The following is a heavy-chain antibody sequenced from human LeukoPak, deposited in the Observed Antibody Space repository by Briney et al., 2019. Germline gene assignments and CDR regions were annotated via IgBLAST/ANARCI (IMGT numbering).Heavy chain of an antibody. V-gene: IGHV3-33*01. D-gene: IGHD3-22*01. J-gene: IGHJ4*02. CDR3: ARDRSYDSSGPDY. CDR1: GFTFSSYG. CDR2: IWYDGSKK. Sequence: GGSLRLSCAASGFTFSSYGMHWVRQAPGKGLEWVAVIWYDGSKKYYGDSMKGRFTISRDNSKNTLSLQMNSLRAEDTAVYYCARDRSYDSSGPDYWGQGTQVTVSS.